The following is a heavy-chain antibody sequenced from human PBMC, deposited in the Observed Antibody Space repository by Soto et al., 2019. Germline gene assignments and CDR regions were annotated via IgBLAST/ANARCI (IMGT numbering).Heavy chain of an antibody. D-gene: IGHD2-2*01. CDR3: AKVVVPAAIYYYGMDV. Sequence: LRLSCAASGFTFSSYAMSWVRQAPGKGLEWVSAISGSGGSTYYADSVKGRFTISRDNSKNTLYLQMNSLRAEDTAVYYCAKVVVPAAIYYYGMDVWGQGTTVTVSS. J-gene: IGHJ6*02. CDR2: ISGSGGST. V-gene: IGHV3-23*01. CDR1: GFTFSSYA.